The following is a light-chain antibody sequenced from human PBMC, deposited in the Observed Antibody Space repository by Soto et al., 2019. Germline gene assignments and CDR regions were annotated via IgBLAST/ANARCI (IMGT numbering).Light chain of an antibody. CDR3: QQRSSWPRT. J-gene: IGKJ1*01. CDR2: GAS. Sequence: EVVLRHSPGTLSLSPWERATLSCRASQSVSTSFLAWYQQKPGQAPRLLIYGASNRATGISARFSGSGSGTDFTLTISSLEPEDFAVYYCQQRSSWPRTFGQGTKVDIK. CDR1: QSVSTSF. V-gene: IGKV3-11*01.